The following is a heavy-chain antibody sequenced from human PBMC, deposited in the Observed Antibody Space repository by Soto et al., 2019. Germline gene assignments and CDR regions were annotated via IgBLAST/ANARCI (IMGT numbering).Heavy chain of an antibody. V-gene: IGHV3-21*01. Sequence: LRLSCAASVFTFTNHNMNWGRQAAGKGLEWVSSIGSSSSFRNYADSVKGRSSTSRDNDKNLVYLQMDSLRAEDTAVYYCARDPPLSVLVVVATDDFWGQGTLVTVSS. CDR3: ARDPPLSVLVVVATDDF. CDR1: VFTFTNHN. D-gene: IGHD2-21*01. CDR2: IGSSSSFR. J-gene: IGHJ4*02.